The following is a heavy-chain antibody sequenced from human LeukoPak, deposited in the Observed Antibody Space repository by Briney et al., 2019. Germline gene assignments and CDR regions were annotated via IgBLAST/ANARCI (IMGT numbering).Heavy chain of an antibody. J-gene: IGHJ3*02. V-gene: IGHV4-39*01. CDR2: IYYSGST. D-gene: IGHD6-19*01. CDR1: GASISSTTYH. Sequence: PSETLSLTCTVSGASISSTTYHWGWIRQPPRKGLEWIASIYYSGSTYYNPSLKSRVTISVDTSKNQFSLKLSSVTAADTAVYYCARHKYSSGWPPEGAFDIWGQGTMVTVSS. CDR3: ARHKYSSGWPPEGAFDI.